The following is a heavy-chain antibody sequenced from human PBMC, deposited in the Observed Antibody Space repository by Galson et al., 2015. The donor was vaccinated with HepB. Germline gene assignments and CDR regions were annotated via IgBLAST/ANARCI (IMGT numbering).Heavy chain of an antibody. J-gene: IGHJ5*02. CDR2: INPNSGGT. CDR3: AREDCSGGSCYSMTNWFDP. Sequence: SVKVSCKASGYTFTGYYMHWVRQAPGQGLEWMGWINPNSGGTNYAQKFQGRVTMTRDTPISTAYMELSRLRSDDTAVYYCAREDCSGGSCYSMTNWFDPWGQGTLVTVSS. D-gene: IGHD2-15*01. CDR1: GYTFTGYY. V-gene: IGHV1-2*02.